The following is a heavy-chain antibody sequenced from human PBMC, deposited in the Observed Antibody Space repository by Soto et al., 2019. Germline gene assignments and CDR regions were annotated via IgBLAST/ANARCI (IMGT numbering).Heavy chain of an antibody. J-gene: IGHJ4*02. CDR2: VFHSGSS. Sequence: SETLSLTCTVSGASVTGFYWSWIRQPPGKGLEWIGYVFHSGSSNYNPSLKSRVTISVDTSKSQISLRLTSVTAADTAVYYCARGSEYSSSPINYWGQGTLVTVSS. V-gene: IGHV4-59*02. CDR1: GASVTGFY. D-gene: IGHD6-6*01. CDR3: ARGSEYSSSPINY.